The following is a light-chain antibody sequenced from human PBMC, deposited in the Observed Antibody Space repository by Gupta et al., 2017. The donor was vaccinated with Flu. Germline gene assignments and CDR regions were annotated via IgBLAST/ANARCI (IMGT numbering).Light chain of an antibody. CDR3: SSDTNSNTVVV. J-gene: IGLJ2*01. Sequence: IAISCTGTSSDIGGYDYVSWYQQHPGNAPNLMLFEVSRRPAGISDRFSGSRSGNTASLTIAGLRAEDEAFYYCSSDTNSNTVVVFGGGTKLTVL. V-gene: IGLV2-14*01. CDR2: EVS. CDR1: SSDIGGYDY.